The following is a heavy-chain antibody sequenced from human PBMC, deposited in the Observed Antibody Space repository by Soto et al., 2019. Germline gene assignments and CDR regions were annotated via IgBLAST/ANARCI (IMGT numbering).Heavy chain of an antibody. CDR3: ARGIEVLGYCSGGSCHNAFDI. CDR2: IFFSGST. CDR1: GGSISSGGYY. Sequence: SETLSLTCTVSGGSISSGGYYWSWIRQHPGKGLEWIGYIFFSGSTYYNPSLKSRVTISVDTSKNQFSLKLSSVTAADTAVYYCARGIEVLGYCSGGSCHNAFDIWGQGTMVTVSS. J-gene: IGHJ3*02. V-gene: IGHV4-31*03. D-gene: IGHD2-15*01.